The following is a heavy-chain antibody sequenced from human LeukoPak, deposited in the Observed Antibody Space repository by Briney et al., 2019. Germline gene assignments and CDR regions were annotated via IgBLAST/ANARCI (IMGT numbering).Heavy chain of an antibody. V-gene: IGHV4-4*02. CDR1: GGSISSSNW. Sequence: NPSETLSLTCAVSGGSISSSNWWSWVRQPPGKGLEWIGEIYHSGSTNYNPSLKSRVTISVDKSKNQFSLKLSSVTAADTAVYYCARGPYYYDSSGYYIPYYGMDVWGQGTTVTVSS. J-gene: IGHJ6*02. CDR3: ARGPYYYDSSGYYIPYYGMDV. D-gene: IGHD3-22*01. CDR2: IYHSGST.